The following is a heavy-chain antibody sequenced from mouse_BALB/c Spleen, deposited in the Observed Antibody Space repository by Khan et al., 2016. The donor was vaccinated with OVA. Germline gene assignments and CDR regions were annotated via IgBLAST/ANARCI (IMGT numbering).Heavy chain of an antibody. CDR1: GYTFTTAG. D-gene: IGHD2-14*01. J-gene: IGHJ4*01. CDR3: ASGGAAYYRNDGGAMEY. CDR2: INTHSGVP. V-gene: IGHV9-4*02. Sequence: QIQLVQSGPELKKPGETVRISCKASGYTFTTAGMQWVQKMPGKGLKWIGWINTHSGVPKYAEDFKGRFAFSLDTSASPAFLQLTNLKNEDTATXFCASGGAAYYRNDGGAMEYWGQGTSVTVSS.